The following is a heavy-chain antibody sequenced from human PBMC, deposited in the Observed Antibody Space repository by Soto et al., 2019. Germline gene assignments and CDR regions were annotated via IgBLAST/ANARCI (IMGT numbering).Heavy chain of an antibody. CDR2: ISGSGGST. CDR3: AKDGRRGVVAELDDFDY. Sequence: EVQLLESGGGLVQPGGSLRLSCAASGFTFSSYAMSWVRQAPGKGLEWVSAISGSGGSTYYADSVKGRFTISRDNSKNTLYLQMNSLRAEDTAVYYCAKDGRRGVVAELDDFDYWGQGTLVTVSS. V-gene: IGHV3-23*01. J-gene: IGHJ4*02. CDR1: GFTFSSYA. D-gene: IGHD2-15*01.